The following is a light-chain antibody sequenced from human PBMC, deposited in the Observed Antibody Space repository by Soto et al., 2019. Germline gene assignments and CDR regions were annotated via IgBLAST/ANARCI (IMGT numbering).Light chain of an antibody. CDR3: QQYGSSPST. CDR1: QSISSQ. J-gene: IGKJ5*01. Sequence: LVLTQSPATMSLSPGERATLSCRASQSISSQLAWYQQKPGQAPRLLIHDASNRATGIPARFSGSRSSTDFTLTIISLEPEDFAVYYCQQYGSSPSTFGQGTRLEIK. V-gene: IGKV3-11*01. CDR2: DAS.